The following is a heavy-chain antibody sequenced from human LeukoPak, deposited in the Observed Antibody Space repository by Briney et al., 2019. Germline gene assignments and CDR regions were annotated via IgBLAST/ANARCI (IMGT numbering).Heavy chain of an antibody. CDR3: ARKGEYSSGWYGY. CDR2: IIPIFGTA. D-gene: IGHD6-19*01. Sequence: GASVKVSCKASGGTFSSYAISWVRQAPGQGLEWMGGIIPIFGTANYAQKFQGRVTITADESTSTAYMELSSLRSEDTAVYYCARKGEYSSGWYGYWGQGTLVTVSS. CDR1: GGTFSSYA. J-gene: IGHJ4*02. V-gene: IGHV1-69*13.